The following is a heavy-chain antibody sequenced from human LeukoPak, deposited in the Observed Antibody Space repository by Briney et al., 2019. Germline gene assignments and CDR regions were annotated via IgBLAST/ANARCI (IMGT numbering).Heavy chain of an antibody. J-gene: IGHJ6*03. D-gene: IGHD3-22*01. CDR3: ARDATYYYDSSGYYGGDYMDV. V-gene: IGHV3-30-3*01. CDR2: ISYDGSNK. Sequence: PGGSLRLSCAASGFTFSSYAIHWARQAPGKGLEWVTVISYDGSNKYYADSVKGRFTISRDNSKNTLYLQMNSLRAEDTAVYYCARDATYYYDSSGYYGGDYMDVWGKGTTVTVSS. CDR1: GFTFSSYA.